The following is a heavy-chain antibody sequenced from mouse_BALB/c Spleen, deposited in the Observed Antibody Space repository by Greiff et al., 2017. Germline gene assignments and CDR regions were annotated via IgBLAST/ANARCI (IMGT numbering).Heavy chain of an antibody. CDR1: GYTFTDYV. Sequence: VQLQQSGPELVKPGASVKMSCKASGYTFTDYVISWVKQRTGQGLEWIGEIYPGSGSTYYNEKFKGKATLTADKSSNTAYMQLSSLTSEDSAVFFCATPGYGNYDAMDYWGQGTSVTVSS. D-gene: IGHD2-10*02. V-gene: IGHV1-77*01. CDR2: IYPGSGST. J-gene: IGHJ4*01. CDR3: ATPGYGNYDAMDY.